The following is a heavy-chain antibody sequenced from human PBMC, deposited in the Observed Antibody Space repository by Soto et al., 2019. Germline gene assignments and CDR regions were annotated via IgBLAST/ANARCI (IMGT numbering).Heavy chain of an antibody. CDR1: GFAVSNNY. V-gene: IGHV3-53*01. CDR2: VYSGGTT. D-gene: IGHD3-22*01. J-gene: IGHJ4*02. Sequence: SGGSLRLSCVASGFAVSNNYMNWVRQAPGKGLEWVSVVYSGGTTYYADSVRGRFTVSRDDSKNTLLLQMSSLRAEDTAVYYCARAGSPFDSDSSGYWGFDHWGQGTLVTVSS. CDR3: ARAGSPFDSDSSGYWGFDH.